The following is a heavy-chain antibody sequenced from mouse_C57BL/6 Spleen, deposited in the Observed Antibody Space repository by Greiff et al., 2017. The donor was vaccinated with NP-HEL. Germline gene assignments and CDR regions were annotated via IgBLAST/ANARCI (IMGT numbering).Heavy chain of an antibody. V-gene: IGHV3-6*01. CDR2: ISYDGSN. CDR1: GYSITSGYY. CDR3: ARDAYYIFAY. J-gene: IGHJ3*01. D-gene: IGHD2-12*01. Sequence: SGPGLVKPSQSLSLTCSVTGYSITSGYYWNWIRQFPGNKLEWMGYISYDGSNNYNPSLKNRISITRDTSKNQFFLKLNSVTTEDTATYYCARDAYYIFAYWGQGTLVTVSA.